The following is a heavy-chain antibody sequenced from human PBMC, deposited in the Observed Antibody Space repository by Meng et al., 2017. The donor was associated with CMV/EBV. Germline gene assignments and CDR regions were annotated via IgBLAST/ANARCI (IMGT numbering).Heavy chain of an antibody. V-gene: IGHV5-51*01. D-gene: IGHD6-13*01. CDR1: GYSFTSYW. CDR2: IYPGDSDT. J-gene: IGHJ6*02. CDR3: GAAADYYYGMDV. Sequence: GGSLRLSCKGSGYSFTSYWIGWVRQMPGKGLEWMGIIYPGDSDTRYSPSFQGQVTISADKSISTAYLQWSSPKASDTAMYYCGAAADYYYGMDVWGQGTTVTVSS.